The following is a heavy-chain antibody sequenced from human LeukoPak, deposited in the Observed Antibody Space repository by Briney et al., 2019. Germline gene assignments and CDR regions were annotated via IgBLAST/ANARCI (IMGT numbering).Heavy chain of an antibody. J-gene: IGHJ5*02. V-gene: IGHV1-18*01. CDR3: ARDRESYCSSTSCSNWFDP. CDR2: ISAYNGNT. Sequence: ASVKVSCKASGYTFTSYGISWVRQAPGQGLEWMGWISAYNGNTNYAQKLQGRVTMTTDTSTSPAYMELRSLRSDDTAVYYCARDRESYCSSTSCSNWFDPWGQGTLVTVSS. D-gene: IGHD2-2*01. CDR1: GYTFTSYG.